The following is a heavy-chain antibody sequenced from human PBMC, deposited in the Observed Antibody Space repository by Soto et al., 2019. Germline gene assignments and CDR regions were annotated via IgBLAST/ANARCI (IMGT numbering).Heavy chain of an antibody. CDR1: GGSISSGGYY. J-gene: IGHJ6*02. D-gene: IGHD6-13*01. Sequence: SETLSLTCTVSGGSISSGGYYWSWIRQHPGKGLEWIGYIYYSGSTYYNPSLKSRVTISVDTSKNQFSLKLSSVTAADTAVYYCARDRGAAAGWDYYYYGMDVWGQGTTVTVSS. CDR2: IYYSGST. CDR3: ARDRGAAAGWDYYYYGMDV. V-gene: IGHV4-31*03.